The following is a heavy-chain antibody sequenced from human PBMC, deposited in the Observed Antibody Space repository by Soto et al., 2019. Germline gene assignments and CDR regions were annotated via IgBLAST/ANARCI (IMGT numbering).Heavy chain of an antibody. CDR3: ARESPSGGGNIGVFDY. V-gene: IGHV1-18*01. D-gene: IGHD2-15*01. CDR2: ISAYNGNT. CDR1: GYTFTSYG. Sequence: ASVKVSCKASGYTFTSYGISWVRQAPGQGLEWMGWISAYNGNTNYSQKLQGRVAMPTDTSASTAYLELSSLRAEDTAEYYCARESPSGGGNIGVFDYWGQGTLVTVSS. J-gene: IGHJ4*02.